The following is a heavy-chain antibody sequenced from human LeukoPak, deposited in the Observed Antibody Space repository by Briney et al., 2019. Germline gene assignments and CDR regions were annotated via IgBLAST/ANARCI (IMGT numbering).Heavy chain of an antibody. D-gene: IGHD2-21*02. CDR2: IYTSGST. CDR3: ARHVVVTAIPMGYFDY. CDR1: GGSISSGSYY. J-gene: IGHJ4*02. Sequence: SETLSLTCTVSGGSISSGSYYWSWIRQPAGKGLEWIGRIYTSGSTNYNPSLKSRVTISVDTSKNQFSLKLSSVTAADTAVYYCARHVVVTAIPMGYFDYWGQGTLVTVSS. V-gene: IGHV4-61*02.